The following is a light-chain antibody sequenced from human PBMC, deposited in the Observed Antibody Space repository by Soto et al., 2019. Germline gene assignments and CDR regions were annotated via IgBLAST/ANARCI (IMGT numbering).Light chain of an antibody. CDR3: QHYDNLPLFT. CDR1: QTVSNKY. CDR2: AAS. V-gene: IGKV3-20*01. Sequence: ESVLTQSPGTLSLSPGERVTLSCRASQTVSNKYIAWYQQKPGQAPRLLIYAASSRPTGVPDRFSGSGSGTEFTLTISGLEPEDFAVYYCQHYDNLPLFTFGQGTRLEI. J-gene: IGKJ2*01.